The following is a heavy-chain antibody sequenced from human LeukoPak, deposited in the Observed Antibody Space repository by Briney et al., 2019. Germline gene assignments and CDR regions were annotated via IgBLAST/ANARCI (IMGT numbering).Heavy chain of an antibody. J-gene: IGHJ4*02. D-gene: IGHD2/OR15-2a*01. CDR1: GFTFDDYA. V-gene: IGHV3-9*01. CDR2: ISWNSGSI. Sequence: PGGSLRLSCAASGFTFDDYAMHWVRQAPGKGLEWVSGISWNSGSIGYADSVKGRFTISRDNAKNSLYLQMNSLRAEDTAVYYCAREVLWAAHWDYWGQGTLVTVSS. CDR3: AREVLWAAHWDY.